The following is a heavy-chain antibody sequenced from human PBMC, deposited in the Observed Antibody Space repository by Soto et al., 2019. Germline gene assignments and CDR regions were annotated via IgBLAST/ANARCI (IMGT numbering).Heavy chain of an antibody. CDR1: GGSVSSYSYS. CDR2: IYSSENS. D-gene: IGHD2-15*01. V-gene: IGHV4-39*01. CDR3: ARLQGYCIDSRCSGHYALDA. Sequence: SETLSLTCTVSGGSVSSYSYSWGWVPQSPGKGLEWIGTIYSSENSYYNPSLLSRVTIPVDTTKNQFFLKLNSVTAEDTAVYYCARLQGYCIDSRCSGHYALDAWGQGTTVTVSS. J-gene: IGHJ6*02.